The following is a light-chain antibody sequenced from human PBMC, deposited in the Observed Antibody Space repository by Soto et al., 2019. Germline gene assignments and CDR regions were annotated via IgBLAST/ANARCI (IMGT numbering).Light chain of an antibody. CDR1: RDISNS. Sequence: DIQMTQSPSSVSASVGDRLTITCRASRDISNSLAWYQQTPGKAPKLLLRGASSLHRGVTSRFRGGVAGTEFTLTVSSLQPEDFATYYCQQTSAFPITFGQGTKVDVK. V-gene: IGKV1-12*01. J-gene: IGKJ1*01. CDR3: QQTSAFPIT. CDR2: GAS.